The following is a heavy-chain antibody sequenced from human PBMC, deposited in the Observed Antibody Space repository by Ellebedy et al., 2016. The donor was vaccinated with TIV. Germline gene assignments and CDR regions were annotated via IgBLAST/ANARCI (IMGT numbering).Heavy chain of an antibody. Sequence: ASVKVSXXASGYTLTSYAMHWVRQAPGQRLEWMGWINAGNGNTKYSQKFQGRVTITRDTSASTAYMELSSLRSEDTAVYYCARGDRRVVRGVIITELDYWGQGTLVTVSS. V-gene: IGHV1-3*01. CDR2: INAGNGNT. CDR3: ARGDRRVVRGVIITELDY. D-gene: IGHD3-10*01. J-gene: IGHJ4*02. CDR1: GYTLTSYA.